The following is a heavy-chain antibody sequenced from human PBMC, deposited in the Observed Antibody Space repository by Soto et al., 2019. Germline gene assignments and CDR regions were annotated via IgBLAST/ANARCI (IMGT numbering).Heavy chain of an antibody. CDR3: ALQRTGTSPDFAY. CDR2: IIPIFGTA. J-gene: IGHJ4*02. Sequence: SVKVSCKASGGTFSSYAISWLRQAPGQGLEWMGGIIPIFGTANYAQKFQGRVTITADESTSTAYMELSSLRSEDTAVCYCALQRTGTSPDFAYWGQGTLVTVSS. V-gene: IGHV1-69*13. D-gene: IGHD1-1*01. CDR1: GGTFSSYA.